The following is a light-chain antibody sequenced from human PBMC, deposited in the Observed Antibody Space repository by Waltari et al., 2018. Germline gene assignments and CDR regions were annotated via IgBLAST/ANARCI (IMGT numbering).Light chain of an antibody. CDR3: MQTLQTPT. J-gene: IGKJ1*01. Sequence: DIVMTQFPLSLPVTPGEPASISCRSGQSLLHSNGYNYLDWYLQRPGQSPQLLIYLGSNRAAGVPDRFSGSGSGTEFTLKISRVEADDVGVYYCMQTLQTPTFGQGTKVEIK. CDR1: QSLLHSNGYNY. CDR2: LGS. V-gene: IGKV2-28*01.